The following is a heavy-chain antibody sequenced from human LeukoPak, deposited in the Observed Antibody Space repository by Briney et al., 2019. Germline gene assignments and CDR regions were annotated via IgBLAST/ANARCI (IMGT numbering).Heavy chain of an antibody. J-gene: IGHJ4*02. Sequence: QASETLSLTCAVYGGSFSGYYWSWIRQPPGKGLEWIGEINHSGSTNYNPSLKSRVTISVDTSKNQFSLKLSSVTAADTAVYYCARDGDDSSSYYFDYWGQGTLVTVSS. CDR2: INHSGST. D-gene: IGHD6-6*01. V-gene: IGHV4-34*01. CDR3: ARDGDDSSSYYFDY. CDR1: GGSFSGYY.